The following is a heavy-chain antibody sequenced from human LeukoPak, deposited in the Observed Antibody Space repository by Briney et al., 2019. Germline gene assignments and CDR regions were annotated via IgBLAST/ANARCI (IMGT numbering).Heavy chain of an antibody. CDR3: ARGLRFWSGYYEHFDY. V-gene: IGHV4-61*02. Sequence: SETLSLTCTVSGGSISSGSYYWSWIRQPAGKGLEWIGRIYTSGSTNSNPSLKSRVTISVDTSKNQFSLKPSSVTVADTAVYYCARGLRFWSGYYEHFDYWGQGTLVTVSS. CDR1: GGSISSGSYY. D-gene: IGHD3-3*01. J-gene: IGHJ4*02. CDR2: IYTSGST.